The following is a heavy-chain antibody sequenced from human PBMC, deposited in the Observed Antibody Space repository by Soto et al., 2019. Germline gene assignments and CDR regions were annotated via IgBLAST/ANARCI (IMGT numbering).Heavy chain of an antibody. V-gene: IGHV4-59*01. J-gene: IGHJ4*02. Sequence: KASETLSLTCSVSGRSMSSNYWSWIRQSPDKGLEWLGYVFCGGTDYNPSLGGRVSMSVETSKSQFSLKLTSVTVADTAVYYCASYRGALYFESWGPGILVTVSS. D-gene: IGHD3-16*01. CDR1: GRSMSSNY. CDR2: VFCGGT. CDR3: ASYRGALYFES.